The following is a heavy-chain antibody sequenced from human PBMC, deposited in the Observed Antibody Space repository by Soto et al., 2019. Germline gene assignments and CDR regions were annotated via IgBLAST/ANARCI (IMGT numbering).Heavy chain of an antibody. D-gene: IGHD3-22*01. V-gene: IGHV3-23*01. Sequence: GWSLRLSCASSVFTFISYGMRWVRQAPGKGLEWVSVISGSGGSTYYADSVKGRFTISRDNSKNTLYLQMNSLRAEDTAVYYCARGGITMTVVVIDAFDIWGQGTMVTVSS. J-gene: IGHJ3*02. CDR1: VFTFISYG. CDR2: ISGSGGST. CDR3: ARGGITMTVVVIDAFDI.